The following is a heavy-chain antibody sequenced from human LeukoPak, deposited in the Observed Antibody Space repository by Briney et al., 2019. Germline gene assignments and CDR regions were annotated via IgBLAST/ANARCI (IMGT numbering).Heavy chain of an antibody. D-gene: IGHD3-16*02. CDR2: INTNTGNP. CDR3: ARDFPYDYVWGSYRPDAFDI. J-gene: IGHJ3*02. Sequence: ASVKVSCKASGGTFSSYAISWVRQAPGQGLEWMGWINTNTGNPTYAQGFTGRFVFSLDTSVSTAYLQISSLKAEDTAVYYCARDFPYDYVWGSYRPDAFDIWGQGTMVTVSS. V-gene: IGHV7-4-1*02. CDR1: GGTFSSYA.